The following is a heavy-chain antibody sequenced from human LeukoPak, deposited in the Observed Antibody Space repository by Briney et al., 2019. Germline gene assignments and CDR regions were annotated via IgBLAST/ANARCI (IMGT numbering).Heavy chain of an antibody. J-gene: IGHJ3*02. CDR3: AKCSAGYYNDAFDI. CDR1: GFTFDNYA. D-gene: IGHD3-10*02. CDR2: ISGGGAKR. V-gene: IGHV3-23*01. Sequence: GGSLRLSCAASGFTFDNYAMNWVRQAPGKGLEWVSYISGGGAKRHYSDCVKGWFTISRDNPKNTLYLQINNLRAEDTAMYYSAKCSAGYYNDAFDIWGRGTMGTVSS.